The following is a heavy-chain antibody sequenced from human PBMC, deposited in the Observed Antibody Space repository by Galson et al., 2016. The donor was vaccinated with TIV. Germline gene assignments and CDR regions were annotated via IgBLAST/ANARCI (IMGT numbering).Heavy chain of an antibody. Sequence: SLRLSCAASGFTFDDYGMSWVRQAPGKGLEWVSGINWNGGSTGYADSVKGRFTISRDNAKNSLYLQMNSLTAEDTAVYYCARVGSTGWAHYFDYWGQGSLVTVSS. J-gene: IGHJ4*02. V-gene: IGHV3-20*04. CDR3: ARVGSTGWAHYFDY. CDR1: GFTFDDYG. D-gene: IGHD6-19*01. CDR2: INWNGGST.